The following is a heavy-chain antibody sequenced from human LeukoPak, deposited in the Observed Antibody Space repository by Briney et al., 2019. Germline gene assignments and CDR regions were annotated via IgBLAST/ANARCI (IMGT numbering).Heavy chain of an antibody. Sequence: PGRSLRLSCAASGFTFSSYAMHWVRQAPGKGLEWVAVISYDGSNKYYADSVKGRFTNSRDNSKNTLYLQMNSLRAEDTAVYYCARAGSRAFDIWGQGTMVTVSS. V-gene: IGHV3-30*01. J-gene: IGHJ3*02. CDR1: GFTFSSYA. CDR3: ARAGSRAFDI. CDR2: ISYDGSNK.